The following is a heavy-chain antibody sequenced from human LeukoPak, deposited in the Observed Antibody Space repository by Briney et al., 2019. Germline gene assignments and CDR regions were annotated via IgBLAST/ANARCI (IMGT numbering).Heavy chain of an antibody. CDR3: ARGGRSGWELLEGFDY. D-gene: IGHD1-26*01. V-gene: IGHV1-8*03. J-gene: IGHJ4*02. CDR2: MNPDTGNT. Sequence: ASVKVSCKASGYTFSNYDINWLRQATGQGLEWMGWMNPDTGNTGYAQRFQGRVTITRNTSITTAYMEMSSLRSEDTAVYYCARGGRSGWELLEGFDYWGQGTLVTVSS. CDR1: GYTFSNYD.